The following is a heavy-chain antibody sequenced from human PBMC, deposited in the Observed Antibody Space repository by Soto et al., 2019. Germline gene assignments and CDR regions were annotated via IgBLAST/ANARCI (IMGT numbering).Heavy chain of an antibody. D-gene: IGHD3-22*01. V-gene: IGHV3-11*06. CDR3: ARGGYYYNSSGYYYTFDY. J-gene: IGHJ4*02. Sequence: GGSLRLSCAASGFTFSDYYMSWIHQAPGKGLEWVSYMSGSSRYTNYADSVKGRFTISRDNAKNSLYLQMNSLRAEDTAVYYCARGGYYYNSSGYYYTFDYWGQGTLVTVSS. CDR2: MSGSSRYT. CDR1: GFTFSDYY.